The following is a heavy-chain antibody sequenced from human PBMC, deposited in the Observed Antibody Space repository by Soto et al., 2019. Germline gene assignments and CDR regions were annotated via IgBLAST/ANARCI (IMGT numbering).Heavy chain of an antibody. Sequence: SETLSLTCAVYGGSFSTDYWSWIRQPPGKGLEWVGGINYSGGTNYNPSLGSRVTISVDTSKNQFSLKLRSVTAADTAVFYCAGLYPYESSGYHLNYWGQGALVTVSS. CDR1: GGSFSTDY. V-gene: IGHV4-34*01. CDR3: AGLYPYESSGYHLNY. D-gene: IGHD3-22*01. CDR2: INYSGGT. J-gene: IGHJ4*02.